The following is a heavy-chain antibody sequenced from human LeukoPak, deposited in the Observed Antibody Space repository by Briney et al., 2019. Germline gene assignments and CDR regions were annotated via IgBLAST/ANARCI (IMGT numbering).Heavy chain of an antibody. J-gene: IGHJ4*02. CDR1: GFTFSSYW. Sequence: GGSLRLSCAASGFTFSSYWMSWVRQAPGKGLEWVANIKQDGSEKYYVDSVKGRFTISRDNAKNSLYLQMNSPRAEDTAVYYCAMGGGVVPAAIDDWGQGTLVTVSS. CDR2: IKQDGSEK. CDR3: AMGGGVVPAAIDD. D-gene: IGHD2-2*01. V-gene: IGHV3-7*01.